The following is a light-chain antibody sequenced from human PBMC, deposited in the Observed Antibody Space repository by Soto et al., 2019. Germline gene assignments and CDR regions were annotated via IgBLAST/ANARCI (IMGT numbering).Light chain of an antibody. J-gene: IGLJ1*01. CDR3: CSYAGSYTGV. CDR2: DVS. CDR1: SSDVGGYNF. V-gene: IGLV2-11*01. Sequence: QSALTQPRSVSGSPGQSVTISCTGTSSDVGGYNFVSWYHQHPGKAPKLMIYDVSKRPSGVPDRFSGSKSGNTASLTISGLQAEDEADYYCCSYAGSYTGVFGTGIKVTVL.